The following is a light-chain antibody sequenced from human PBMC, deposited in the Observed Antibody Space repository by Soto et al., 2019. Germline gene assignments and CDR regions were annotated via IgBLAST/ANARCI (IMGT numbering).Light chain of an antibody. Sequence: EIVMTQSPDTLSVSPGERATLSCRASQSVSGNLAWYQQKPGQAPRLLIYDASNRATGIPARFSGSGSGTDFTLTISSLEPEDFAVYYCQQRSNWPWTFGQGTKVDIK. CDR2: DAS. J-gene: IGKJ1*01. V-gene: IGKV3-11*01. CDR3: QQRSNWPWT. CDR1: QSVSGN.